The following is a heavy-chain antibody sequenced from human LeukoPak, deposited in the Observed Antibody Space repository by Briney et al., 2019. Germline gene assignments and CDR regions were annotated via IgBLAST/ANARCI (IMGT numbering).Heavy chain of an antibody. Sequence: PGGSLRLSCAASGFTFSSYSMNWVRQAPGKGLEWVSSISSSSSYIYYADSVKGRFTISRDNAKNSLYLRMNSLRAEDTAVYYCARMKAVPLYYFDYWGQGTLVTVSS. CDR1: GFTFSSYS. CDR2: ISSSSSYI. CDR3: ARMKAVPLYYFDY. D-gene: IGHD6-19*01. V-gene: IGHV3-21*04. J-gene: IGHJ4*02.